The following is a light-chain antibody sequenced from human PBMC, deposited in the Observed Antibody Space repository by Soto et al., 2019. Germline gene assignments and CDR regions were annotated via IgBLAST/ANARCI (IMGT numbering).Light chain of an antibody. V-gene: IGKV3-20*01. CDR2: DAS. CDR3: QQYGSSPIT. Sequence: EVVLAQSPETLSFPPGQGGTLSWSASDSTLNDYLAWYQQKPGQAPRLLIHDASRRATGIPDRFSGSGSGTDFTLTISRLEPEDFAVYYCQQYGSSPITFGQGTRLEIK. CDR1: DSTLNDY. J-gene: IGKJ5*01.